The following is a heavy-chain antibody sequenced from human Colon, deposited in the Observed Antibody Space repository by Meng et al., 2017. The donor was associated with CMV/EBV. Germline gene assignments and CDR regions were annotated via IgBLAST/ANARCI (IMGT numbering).Heavy chain of an antibody. J-gene: IGHJ4*02. CDR1: GYTFSNYG. CDR2: VNAENGDT. D-gene: IGHD3-3*01. Sequence: ASVKVSCKAYGYTFSNYGMSWVRQAPGQGLEWLGWVNAENGDTNYAQKVQDRVAMTADTSTSTAYMELRSLRSDDTAVYYCAGVIQSSGVVISPFNYWGQGTMVTVSS. V-gene: IGHV1-18*01. CDR3: AGVIQSSGVVISPFNY.